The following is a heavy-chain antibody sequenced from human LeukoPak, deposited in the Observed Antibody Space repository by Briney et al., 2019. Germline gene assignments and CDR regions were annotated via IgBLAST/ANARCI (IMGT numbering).Heavy chain of an antibody. CDR2: INPNSGGT. D-gene: IGHD6-19*01. CDR3: ARDLVGSRVAGTPIYYYYYMDV. J-gene: IGHJ6*03. CDR1: GYTFTGYY. Sequence: ASVKVSRKASGYTFTGYYMHWVRQAPGQGLEWMGWINPNSGGTNYAQKFQGRVTMTRDTSISTAYMELSRLRSDDTAVYYCARDLVGSRVAGTPIYYYYYMDVWGKGTTVTVSS. V-gene: IGHV1-2*02.